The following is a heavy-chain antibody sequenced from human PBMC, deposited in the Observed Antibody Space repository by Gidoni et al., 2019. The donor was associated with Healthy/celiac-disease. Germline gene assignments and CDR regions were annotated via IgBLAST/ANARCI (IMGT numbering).Heavy chain of an antibody. V-gene: IGHV1-69*01. CDR2: IIPILGTA. CDR3: ARDGGYSYGSGGGYFDY. Sequence: QVQLVQSGAEVKKPGSSVKVSCKASGGTFSSYTISWVRQAPGQGLECLGGIIPILGTANYAQKFQGRVTITADESTSTAYMELSSLRSEDTAVYYCARDGGYSYGSGGGYFDYWGQGTLVTVSS. D-gene: IGHD5-18*01. J-gene: IGHJ4*02. CDR1: GGTFSSYT.